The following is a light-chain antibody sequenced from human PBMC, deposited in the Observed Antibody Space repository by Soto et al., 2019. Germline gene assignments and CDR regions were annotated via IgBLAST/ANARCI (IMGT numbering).Light chain of an antibody. Sequence: DIVMTQTPLSLSVTPGQPASISCKSTQSLLHSDGKTYLYWYLQKPGQPPQLLIYEISNRFSGVXDXXRGSGSGTDFTLRISRVEAEDVGVYYCLKTLQLPFTFGPGTKVDIK. CDR1: QSLLHSDGKTY. CDR3: LKTLQLPFT. CDR2: EIS. J-gene: IGKJ3*01. V-gene: IGKV2D-29*01.